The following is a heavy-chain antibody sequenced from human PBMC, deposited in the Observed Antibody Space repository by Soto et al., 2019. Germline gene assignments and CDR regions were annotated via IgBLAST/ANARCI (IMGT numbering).Heavy chain of an antibody. CDR1: AGSITTSY. CDR2: ISYRGST. Sequence: SETLSLTCTVSAGSITTSYWSWIRQPLGKALEWIGYISYRGSTNYNPSLKSRLTISIDTSKSQISLKLTSLTTADTAVYYCASSGIVGREVNTWFDAWGQGTLVTASS. CDR3: ASSGIVGREVNTWFDA. D-gene: IGHD3-22*01. J-gene: IGHJ5*02. V-gene: IGHV4-59*01.